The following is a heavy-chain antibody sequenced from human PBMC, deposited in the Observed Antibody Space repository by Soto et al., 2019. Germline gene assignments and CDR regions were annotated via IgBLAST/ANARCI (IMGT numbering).Heavy chain of an antibody. CDR3: VARLAASRLNWLES. CDR1: GGSISEKY. CDR2: IFANGHT. V-gene: IGHV4-4*07. J-gene: IGHJ5*01. Sequence: SETLSVTCIVSGGSISEKYWNWVRQPPGKGLEWIGLIFANGHTAYNPSLKSRVTMSVDASKNQFSLRLTSMTAADTAGYYCVARLAASRLNWLESCGRGTLVT. D-gene: IGHD6-13*01.